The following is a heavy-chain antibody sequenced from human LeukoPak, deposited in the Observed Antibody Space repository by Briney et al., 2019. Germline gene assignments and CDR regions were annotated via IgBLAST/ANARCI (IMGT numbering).Heavy chain of an antibody. CDR2: IRYDGSNK. V-gene: IGHV3-30*02. CDR3: AKGDCSGGSCYFDY. D-gene: IGHD2-15*01. Sequence: GGSLRLSCAASGFTFSSYGMHWVRQAPGKGLEWVAFIRYDGSNKYYADSVKGGLTISRDNSKNTLYLQMNSLRAEDTAVYYCAKGDCSGGSCYFDYWGQGTLVTVSS. CDR1: GFTFSSYG. J-gene: IGHJ4*02.